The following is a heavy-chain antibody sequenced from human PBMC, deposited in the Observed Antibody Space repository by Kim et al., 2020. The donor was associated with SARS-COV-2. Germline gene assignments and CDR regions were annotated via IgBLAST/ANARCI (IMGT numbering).Heavy chain of an antibody. CDR3: ARMAIISAAGSYSGGEDY. J-gene: IGHJ4*02. V-gene: IGHV4-4*02. Sequence: SETLSLTCAVSGGSISNNNWWSWVRQPPGKGLEWIGEIYHSGSTNYNPSLKSRVTISVDKSKNQFSLRLSSVTAADTALYYCARMAIISAAGSYSGGEDYWGQGTLVTVSS. CDR2: IYHSGST. CDR1: GGSISNNNW. D-gene: IGHD3-10*01.